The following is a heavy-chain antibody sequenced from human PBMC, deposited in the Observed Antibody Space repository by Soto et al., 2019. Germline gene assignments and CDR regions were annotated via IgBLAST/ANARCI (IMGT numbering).Heavy chain of an antibody. D-gene: IGHD3-22*01. Sequence: ASVKVSCKASGGTFSSYAISWVRQAPGQGLEWMGGIIPIFGTANYAQKFQGRVTITADESTSTAYMELSSLRSEDTAVYYCAVGYYDSSGYYYPFDYWGQGTLVTVSS. CDR1: GGTFSSYA. V-gene: IGHV1-69*13. CDR3: AVGYYDSSGYYYPFDY. J-gene: IGHJ4*02. CDR2: IIPIFGTA.